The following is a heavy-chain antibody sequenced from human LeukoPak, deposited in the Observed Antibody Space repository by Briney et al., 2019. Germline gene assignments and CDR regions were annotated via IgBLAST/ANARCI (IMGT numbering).Heavy chain of an antibody. J-gene: IGHJ4*02. CDR1: GYTFISYG. CDR2: ISAYNGNT. CDR3: ARSVSDFWSGYETYFDY. D-gene: IGHD3-3*01. V-gene: IGHV1-18*01. Sequence: ASVKVSCKASGYTFISYGISWVRQAPGQGLEWMGWISAYNGNTNYAQKLQGRVTMTTDTSTSTAYMELRSLRSDDTAVYYCARSVSDFWSGYETYFDYWGQGTLVTVSS.